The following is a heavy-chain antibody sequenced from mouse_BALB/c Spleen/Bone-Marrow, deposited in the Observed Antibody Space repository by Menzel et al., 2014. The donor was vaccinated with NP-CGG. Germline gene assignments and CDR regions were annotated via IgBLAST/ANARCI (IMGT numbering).Heavy chain of an antibody. Sequence: EVKLMESGGGLVQPGGSLKLSCAASGFDFSRYWMSWVRQAPGKGLEWIGEINPDSRTINYSPSLKDKFIISRDNAKNTLYLPLNKVRSEDTDLYYCARPDYYCYLNYWGQGTSLTVSS. CDR3: ARPDYYCYLNY. J-gene: IGHJ2*02. V-gene: IGHV4-1*02. CDR1: GFDFSRYW. D-gene: IGHD1-1*01. CDR2: INPDSRTI.